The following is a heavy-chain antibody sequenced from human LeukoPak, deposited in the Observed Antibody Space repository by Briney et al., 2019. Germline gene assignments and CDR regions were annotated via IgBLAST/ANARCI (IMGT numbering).Heavy chain of an antibody. CDR2: INDSGGT. CDR1: GGSFSGYY. V-gene: IGHV4-34*01. D-gene: IGHD5-12*01. J-gene: IGHJ4*02. CDR3: ARGERSNVDIVATSPFVIFDY. Sequence: SETLSLTCAVYGGSFSGYYWSWIRQPPGKGLEWIGEINDSGGTNYNPSLKSRVTISVDTSKNQFSLKLSSVTAADTAVYYCARGERSNVDIVATSPFVIFDYWGQGTLVTVSS.